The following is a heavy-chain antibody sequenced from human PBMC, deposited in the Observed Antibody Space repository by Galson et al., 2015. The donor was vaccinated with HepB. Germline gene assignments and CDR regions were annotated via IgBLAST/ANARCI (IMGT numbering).Heavy chain of an antibody. V-gene: IGHV3-23*01. CDR3: ARNGGGLGY. Sequence: SLRLSCAASGFIFSNYVMTWVRQAPGKGLEWVSAISGRGDSTYYADSVKGRLIISRDNSKNTLYLQINSLGAEDTAVYFCARNGGGLGYWGQGTLVTVSS. CDR2: ISGRGDST. CDR1: GFIFSNYV. D-gene: IGHD4-23*01. J-gene: IGHJ4*02.